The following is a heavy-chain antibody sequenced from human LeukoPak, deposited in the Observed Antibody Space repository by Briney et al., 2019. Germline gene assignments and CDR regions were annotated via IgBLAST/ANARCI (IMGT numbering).Heavy chain of an antibody. D-gene: IGHD3-22*01. V-gene: IGHV3-30*18. J-gene: IGHJ4*02. Sequence: GGSLRLSCAASGFTFSSYGMHWVRQAPGKGLEWVAVISYDGSNKYYADSVKGRFNISRDNSKNTLYLQMNSLRAEDTAVYYCAKPYYDSSGYYFDYWGQGTLVTVSS. CDR3: AKPYYDSSGYYFDY. CDR1: GFTFSSYG. CDR2: ISYDGSNK.